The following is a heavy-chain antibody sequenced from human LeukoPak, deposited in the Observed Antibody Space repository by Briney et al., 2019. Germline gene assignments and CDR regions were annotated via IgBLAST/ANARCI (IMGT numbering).Heavy chain of an antibody. D-gene: IGHD3-16*02. CDR1: GGTFSKYT. J-gene: IGHJ4*02. CDR2: ITPLFGTA. CDR3: ARDRGIMITFGGVITPDY. V-gene: IGHV1-69*13. Sequence: SVKVSCKASGGTFSKYTISWVRQRPGQGLEWMGGITPLFGTANYAQKFQGRVTITADESASTAYMELRSLRSDDTAVYYCARDRGIMITFGGVITPDYWGQGTLVTVSS.